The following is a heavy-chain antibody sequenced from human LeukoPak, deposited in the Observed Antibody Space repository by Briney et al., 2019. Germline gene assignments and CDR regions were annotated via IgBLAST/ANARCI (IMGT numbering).Heavy chain of an antibody. Sequence: SETLSLTCTVSGGSISSHYWSWIRQPPGKGLEWFGYIYYSGSTNYNPSLKSRVTISVDTSKNQFSLKLSSVTAADTAVYYCARARYYFDYWGQGTLVTVSS. CDR1: GGSISSHY. CDR2: IYYSGST. V-gene: IGHV4-59*11. J-gene: IGHJ4*02. CDR3: ARARYYFDY.